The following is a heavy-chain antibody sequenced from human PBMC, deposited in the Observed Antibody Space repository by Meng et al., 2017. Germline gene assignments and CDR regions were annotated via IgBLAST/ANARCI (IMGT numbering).Heavy chain of an antibody. CDR2: ISSSGSTI. V-gene: IGHV3-11*04. D-gene: IGHD3-10*01. CDR1: GFTFSDYY. CDR3: ARDSSSPYGFGEFWSNWFDP. J-gene: IGHJ5*02. Sequence: GESLKISCAASGFTFSDYYMSWIRQAPGKGLEWVSYISSSGSTIYYADSVKGRFTISRDNAKNSLYLQMNSLRAEDTAVYYCARDSSSPYGFGEFWSNWFDPWGQGTLVTVSS.